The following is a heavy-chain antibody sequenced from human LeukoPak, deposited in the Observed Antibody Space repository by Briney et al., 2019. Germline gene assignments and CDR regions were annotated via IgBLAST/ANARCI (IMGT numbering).Heavy chain of an antibody. CDR2: ISYGGSNK. CDR1: GFTFSSYG. Sequence: GRSLRLSCAASGFTFSSYGMHWARQAPGKGLEWVAVISYGGSNKFYADSVKGRFTISRDNSKNTLYLQMNSLRAEDTAVYYCAKDVGMIGYCSGGSCYAIDYWGQGTLVTVSS. CDR3: AKDVGMIGYCSGGSCYAIDY. D-gene: IGHD2-15*01. J-gene: IGHJ4*02. V-gene: IGHV3-30*18.